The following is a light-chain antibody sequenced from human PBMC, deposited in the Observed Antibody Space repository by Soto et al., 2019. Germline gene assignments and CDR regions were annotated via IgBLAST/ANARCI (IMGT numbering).Light chain of an antibody. Sequence: EVVMTQSPATLSVSPGERATLSCKASQSVSSNLAWYRQKPGQAPRLLIYSASTSATGIPARFSGSGSGTEFTLTISSLQSEDFAVYYCQQYNNWPPTWTFGQGTKVDIK. CDR1: QSVSSN. CDR3: QQYNNWPPTWT. J-gene: IGKJ1*01. V-gene: IGKV3-15*01. CDR2: SAS.